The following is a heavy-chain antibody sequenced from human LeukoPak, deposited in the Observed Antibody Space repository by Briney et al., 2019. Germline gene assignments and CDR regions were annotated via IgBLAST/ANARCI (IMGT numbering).Heavy chain of an antibody. CDR1: GGSISSSSYY. Sequence: PSETLSLTCTVSGGSISSSSYYWGWIRQPPGKGLEWIGSIYYSGSTYYNPSLKSRVTISVDTSKSQFSLKLSSVTAADTAVYYCARWSTRRGVTVFDYWGQGTLVTVSS. CDR3: ARWSTRRGVTVFDY. D-gene: IGHD2-21*02. J-gene: IGHJ4*02. CDR2: IYYSGST. V-gene: IGHV4-39*01.